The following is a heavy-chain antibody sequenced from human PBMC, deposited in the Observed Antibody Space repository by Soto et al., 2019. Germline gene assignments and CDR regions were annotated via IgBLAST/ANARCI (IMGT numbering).Heavy chain of an antibody. CDR3: ARDFMH. CDR2: ITHSGIA. V-gene: IGHV4-34*01. CDR1: GGSFSGYY. Sequence: QGQLQQWGTGLLKPSETLSLSCAVYGGSFSGYYWGWIRQPPGKGLEWIGEITHSGIANYNPSLTSRVTISVDTSKNQFSLTLNSVTAADTAVYYCARDFMHWGQGTLVTVSS. J-gene: IGHJ1*01.